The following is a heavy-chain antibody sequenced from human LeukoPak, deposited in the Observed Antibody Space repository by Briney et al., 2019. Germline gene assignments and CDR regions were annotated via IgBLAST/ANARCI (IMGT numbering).Heavy chain of an antibody. CDR3: AKDIATYYYDSSEGFAFDI. Sequence: GGSLRLSCAASGFTFSSYAMSWVRQAPGKGLEWVAFMRYDGSNKYYADSVKGRFTISRDNSKNTLYLQMNSLRAEDTAVYYCAKDIATYYYDSSEGFAFDIWGQGTMVTVSS. D-gene: IGHD3-22*01. CDR1: GFTFSSYA. V-gene: IGHV3-30*02. CDR2: MRYDGSNK. J-gene: IGHJ3*02.